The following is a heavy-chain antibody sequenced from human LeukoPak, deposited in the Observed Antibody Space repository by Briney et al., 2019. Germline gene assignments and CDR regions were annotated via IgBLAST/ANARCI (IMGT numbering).Heavy chain of an antibody. CDR1: GFTFSRYG. CDR3: ARGYCTSTNCNNWFDP. CDR2: IRGSGGST. Sequence: GGSLRLSCEASGFTFSRYGMSWVRQAPGKGLEWVSAIRGSGGSTYYADSVKGRFTISRDNSRNVLYLQMNSLRANDAAIYYCARGYCTSTNCNNWFDPWGQGALVTVSS. J-gene: IGHJ5*02. V-gene: IGHV3-23*01. D-gene: IGHD2-2*01.